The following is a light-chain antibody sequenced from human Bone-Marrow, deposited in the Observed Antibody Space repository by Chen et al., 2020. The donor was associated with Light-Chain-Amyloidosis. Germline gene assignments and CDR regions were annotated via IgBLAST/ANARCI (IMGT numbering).Light chain of an antibody. CDR3: QVWDWRSDRPV. Sequence: SYVLTQPSSVSVAPGQTATIACGGNNIGSTSVHWYQQTPGQAPLLVVYDDSDRPSGIPERLAGSNSGNTGTLTISRVGGGEEAGYYCQVWDWRSDRPVVGGGTKLTVL. J-gene: IGLJ3*02. CDR2: DDS. CDR1: NIGSTS. V-gene: IGLV3-21*02.